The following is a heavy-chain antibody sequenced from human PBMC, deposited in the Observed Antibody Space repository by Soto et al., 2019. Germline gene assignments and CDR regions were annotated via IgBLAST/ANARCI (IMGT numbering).Heavy chain of an antibody. V-gene: IGHV1-8*01. CDR3: ARMATFVSLNWFDP. D-gene: IGHD3-16*01. J-gene: IGHJ5*02. CDR2: MNPGSGDT. CDR1: GYSFTNND. Sequence: ASVKVSCKASGYSFTNNDVTWVRQATGQGLEWMGWMNPGSGDTGYAQKFQGRVTMNRYISIATAYMELSSLRSDDTAIYYCARMATFVSLNWFDPWGQGTLVTVSS.